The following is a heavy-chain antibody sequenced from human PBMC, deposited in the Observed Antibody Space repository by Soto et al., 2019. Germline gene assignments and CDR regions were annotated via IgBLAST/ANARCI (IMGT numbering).Heavy chain of an antibody. J-gene: IGHJ6*02. CDR1: GYTFTGYY. CDR2: INPNSGGT. Sequence: GASVKVSCKASGYTFTGYYMHWVRQAPGQGLEWMGWINPNSGGTNYAQKFQGWVTMTRDTSISTAYMELSRLRSDDTAVYYCASSQRYCSGGSCYSGYYGMDVWGQGTTVTV. CDR3: ASSQRYCSGGSCYSGYYGMDV. V-gene: IGHV1-2*04. D-gene: IGHD2-15*01.